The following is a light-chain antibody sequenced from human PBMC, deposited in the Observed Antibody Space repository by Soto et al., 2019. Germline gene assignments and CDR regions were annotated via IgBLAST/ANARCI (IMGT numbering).Light chain of an antibody. J-gene: IGKJ1*01. CDR3: QQYGSSPRT. CDR1: QSVSSNF. CDR2: GAS. Sequence: EMVLTQSPDTLSLSPGERATLSCSANQSVSSNFLAWYQQKPGQAPRLLISGASNRATGIPDRFSGSGSGTDFTLTISRLEPEDFAVYYCQQYGSSPRTFGQGTKVEI. V-gene: IGKV3-20*01.